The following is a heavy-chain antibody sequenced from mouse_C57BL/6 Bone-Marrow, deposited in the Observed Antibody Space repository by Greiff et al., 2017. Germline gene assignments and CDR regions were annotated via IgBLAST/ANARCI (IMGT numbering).Heavy chain of an antibody. J-gene: IGHJ4*01. D-gene: IGHD3-2*02. CDR1: GYTFTSYW. V-gene: IGHV1-64*01. Sequence: QVQLQQPGAELVKPGASVKLSCKASGYTFTSYWMHWVKQRPGQGLEWIGMIHPNSGSTNYNEKFKSKDTLTVDKSSSTAYMQLSSLTSEDSAVYYCARQLRLHYYAMDDWGQGTSVTVSS. CDR3: ARQLRLHYYAMDD. CDR2: IHPNSGST.